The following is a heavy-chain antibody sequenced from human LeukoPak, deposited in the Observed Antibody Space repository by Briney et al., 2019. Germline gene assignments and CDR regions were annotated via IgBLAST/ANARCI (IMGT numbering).Heavy chain of an antibody. D-gene: IGHD1-26*01. CDR1: GFTFSSYG. Sequence: GGSLRLSCAASGFTFSSYGMHWVRQAPGKGLEWVAVISYDGSNEYYADVGKGRFTISRDNSKNTLYLQMNSLRAEDTAVYYCAKRLSYHFDYWGQGTLVTVSP. CDR3: AKRLSYHFDY. J-gene: IGHJ4*02. CDR2: ISYDGSNE. V-gene: IGHV3-30*18.